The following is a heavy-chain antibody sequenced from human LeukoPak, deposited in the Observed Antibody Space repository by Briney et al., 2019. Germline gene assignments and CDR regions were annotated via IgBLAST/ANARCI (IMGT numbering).Heavy chain of an antibody. V-gene: IGHV4-34*01. Sequence: SETLSLTCAVYGGSFSGYYWSWIRQPPGKGLEWIGEINHSGSTNYNPSLKSRATISVDTSKNQFSLKLSSVTAADTAVYYCARAVIVVVPAARRGFYYYGMDVWGKGTTVTVSS. CDR2: INHSGST. D-gene: IGHD2-2*01. CDR3: ARAVIVVVPAARRGFYYYGMDV. J-gene: IGHJ6*04. CDR1: GGSFSGYY.